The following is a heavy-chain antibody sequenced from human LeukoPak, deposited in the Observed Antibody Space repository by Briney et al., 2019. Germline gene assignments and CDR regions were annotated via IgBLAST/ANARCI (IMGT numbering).Heavy chain of an antibody. Sequence: SETLSLTCTVSGSISGYYWSWIRQPPGKGLEWIGYIYTSGSTNYNPSLESRVTISVDTSKNQFPLDLSSVTAADTAVYYCARQKCTSASCLTKNAFDIWGQGTMVTVSS. CDR3: ARQKCTSASCLTKNAFDI. CDR1: GSISGYY. V-gene: IGHV4-4*09. J-gene: IGHJ3*02. CDR2: IYTSGST. D-gene: IGHD2-2*01.